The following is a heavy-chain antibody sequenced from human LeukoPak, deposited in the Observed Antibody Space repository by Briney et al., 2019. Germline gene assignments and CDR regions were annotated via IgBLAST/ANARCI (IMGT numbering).Heavy chain of an antibody. J-gene: IGHJ5*02. CDR2: ISHSGST. CDR1: GGSFSGYY. V-gene: IGHV4-34*01. CDR3: ARKPYYYGSGSYPNWFDP. Sequence: SETLSLTCAVYGGSFSGYYWSWIRQPPGKGLEWIGEISHSGSTNYNPSLKSRVTISVDTSKNQFSLKLSSVTAADTAVYYCARKPYYYGSGSYPNWFDPWGQGTLVTVSS. D-gene: IGHD3-10*01.